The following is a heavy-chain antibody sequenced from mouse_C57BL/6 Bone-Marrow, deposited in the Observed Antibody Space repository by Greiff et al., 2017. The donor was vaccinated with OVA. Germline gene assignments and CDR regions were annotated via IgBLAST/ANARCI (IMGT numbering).Heavy chain of an antibody. CDR2: IYPRSGNT. V-gene: IGHV1-81*01. CDR3: AREGFYYNFSAGFAY. Sequence: QVQLQQSGAELARPGASVKLSCKASGYTFTSYGISWVKQRPGQGLEWIGEIYPRSGNTYYNEKFKGKATLTADKSSSTAYMELRSLTSEDSAVYFCAREGFYYNFSAGFAYWGQGTLVTVSA. J-gene: IGHJ3*01. D-gene: IGHD2-4*01. CDR1: GYTFTSYG.